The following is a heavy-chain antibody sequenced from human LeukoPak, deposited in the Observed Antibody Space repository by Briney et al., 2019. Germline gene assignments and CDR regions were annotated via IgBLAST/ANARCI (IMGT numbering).Heavy chain of an antibody. CDR2: IYYSGST. D-gene: IGHD6-19*01. Sequence: SETLSLTCTVSGSSISSYYWSWIRQPPGKGLEWIGYIYYSGSTNYNPSLKSRVTISVDTSKNQFSLKLSSVTAADTAVYYCARLTGIAVAGNRHFDYWGQGTLVTVSS. J-gene: IGHJ4*02. CDR3: ARLTGIAVAGNRHFDY. CDR1: GSSISSYY. V-gene: IGHV4-59*08.